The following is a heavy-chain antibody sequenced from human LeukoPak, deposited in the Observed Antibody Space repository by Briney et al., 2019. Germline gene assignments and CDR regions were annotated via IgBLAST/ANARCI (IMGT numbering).Heavy chain of an antibody. V-gene: IGHV3-23*01. J-gene: IGHJ4*02. CDR3: AKGKGTYYFDY. CDR2: ISATGGST. Sequence: GGSLRLSCETSGFTFSHYAMNWVRQAPGKGLEWVSAISATGGSTYYADSVKGRFTISRDNSMNTLYLQMNSLRAEDTAVYYCAKGKGTYYFDYWGQGTPVTVSS. CDR1: GFTFSHYA.